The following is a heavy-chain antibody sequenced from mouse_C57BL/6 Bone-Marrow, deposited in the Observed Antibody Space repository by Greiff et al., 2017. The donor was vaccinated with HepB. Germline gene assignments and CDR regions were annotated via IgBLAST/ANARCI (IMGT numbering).Heavy chain of an antibody. Sequence: VQLQQSGAELMKPGASVKLSCKATGYTFTGYWIEWVKQRPGHGLEWIGEILPGSGSTNYNEKFKGKATFTADTSSNTAYMQLSSLSTEDSAIYYCARAPYYYGSSYGYFDVWGTGTTVTVSS. J-gene: IGHJ1*03. V-gene: IGHV1-9*01. D-gene: IGHD1-1*01. CDR3: ARAPYYYGSSYGYFDV. CDR1: GYTFTGYW. CDR2: ILPGSGST.